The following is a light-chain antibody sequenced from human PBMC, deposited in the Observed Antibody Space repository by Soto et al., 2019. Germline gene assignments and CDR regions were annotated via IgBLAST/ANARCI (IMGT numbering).Light chain of an antibody. J-gene: IGKJ1*01. CDR3: QQYNGYSWT. V-gene: IGKV1-5*03. CDR2: KAS. CDR1: QNINNW. Sequence: RVSITCRASQNINNWLAWYQQKPGKAPKLLIYKASSLESAVPSRFSGSGSGTEFTLTISSLQPDDFATYFCQQYNGYSWTFGQGTKVDI.